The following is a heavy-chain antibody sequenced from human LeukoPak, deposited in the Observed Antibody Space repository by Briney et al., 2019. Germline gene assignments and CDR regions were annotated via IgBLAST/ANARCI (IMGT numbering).Heavy chain of an antibody. V-gene: IGHV4-34*01. CDR1: GGSFTGYY. D-gene: IGHD2-2*01. CDR2: ITHGGST. CDR3: ARAVIPAADLDY. Sequence: SETLSLTCAVYGGSFTGYYWTWIRQPPGKGLEWIGEITHGGSTNYNPSLKSRVTISIGTSKNQFSLRLTSVTAADTAVYYCARAVIPAADLDYWGQGTLVTVSS. J-gene: IGHJ4*02.